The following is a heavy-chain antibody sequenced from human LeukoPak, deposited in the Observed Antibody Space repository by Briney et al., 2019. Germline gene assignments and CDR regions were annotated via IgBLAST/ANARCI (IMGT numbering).Heavy chain of an antibody. V-gene: IGHV3-23*01. CDR2: ISGSGDKT. J-gene: IGHJ6*03. D-gene: IGHD2-15*01. CDR3: AKTAASMDV. Sequence: GGSLRLSCAASGFTFSTYGMTWVRQAPGKGLEWVSAISGSGDKTYYADSVKGRFTISRDNSKNTLYLQMNSLRAEDTAVYYCAKTAASMDVWGKGITVTVSS. CDR1: GFTFSTYG.